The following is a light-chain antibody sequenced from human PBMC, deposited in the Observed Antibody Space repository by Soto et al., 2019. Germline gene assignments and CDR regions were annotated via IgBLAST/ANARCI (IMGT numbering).Light chain of an antibody. J-gene: IGKJ2*01. CDR2: SAT. V-gene: IGKV3-15*01. CDR1: QSISTE. Sequence: EIAMTQSPATLSVSPGERATLSCRASQSISTELAWYQQLPGQPPRLLIYSATTRATVVPARFTGSGSGSEVTLNISGLQSEDFAIYYCQRGHNWPLIFGQGTRLEI. CDR3: QRGHNWPLI.